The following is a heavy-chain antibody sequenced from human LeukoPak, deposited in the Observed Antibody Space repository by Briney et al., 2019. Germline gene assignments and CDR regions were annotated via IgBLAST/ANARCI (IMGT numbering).Heavy chain of an antibody. D-gene: IGHD5-18*01. J-gene: IGHJ4*02. V-gene: IGHV4-59*01. CDR3: VRGVWGYGDYYFDY. CDR1: GGSISSYY. Sequence: SETLSLTCIVSGGSISSYYWSWIRQPPGKGLEWIGYIYHSGSTNYNPSLKSRVTISVDTSRNQFSLKLISVTAADTALYYCVRGVWGYGDYYFDYWGQGTLVTVSS. CDR2: IYHSGST.